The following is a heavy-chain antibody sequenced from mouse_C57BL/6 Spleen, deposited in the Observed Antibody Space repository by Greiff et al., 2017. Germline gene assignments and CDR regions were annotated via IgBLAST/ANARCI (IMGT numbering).Heavy chain of an antibody. D-gene: IGHD1-1*01. Sequence: QVQLQQSGAELARPGASVKLSCKASGYTFTSYGISWVKQRTGQGLEWIGEIYPRSGNTYYNEKFKGKATLTADKSSSTAYMELRRLTSEDSAVYFCARGDYCSIPFDYWGQGTTLTVSS. V-gene: IGHV1-81*01. J-gene: IGHJ2*01. CDR2: IYPRSGNT. CDR3: ARGDYCSIPFDY. CDR1: GYTFTSYG.